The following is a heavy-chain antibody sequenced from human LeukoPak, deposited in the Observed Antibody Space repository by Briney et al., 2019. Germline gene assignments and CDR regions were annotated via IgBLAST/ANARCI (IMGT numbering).Heavy chain of an antibody. D-gene: IGHD6-13*01. CDR3: AKDYSNSWFYGMDV. CDR2: TSYDGSNK. Sequence: GRSLRLSCAASGFIFSSYGMHWVRQAPGKGLEWVAVTSYDGSNKYYADSVKGRFTISRDNSKNTLYLQMNSLRAEDTAVYYCAKDYSNSWFYGMDVWGQGTTVTVSS. J-gene: IGHJ6*02. CDR1: GFIFSSYG. V-gene: IGHV3-30*18.